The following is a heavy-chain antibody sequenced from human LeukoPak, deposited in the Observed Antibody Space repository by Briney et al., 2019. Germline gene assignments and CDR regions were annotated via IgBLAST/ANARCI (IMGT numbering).Heavy chain of an antibody. V-gene: IGHV3-11*01. CDR3: ARDPRNNQEKDPFDI. CDR2: SSGSNI. D-gene: IGHD1/OR15-1a*01. J-gene: IGHJ3*02. CDR1: GFIFSDYY. Sequence: GGSLRLSCAASGFIFSDYYMSWIRQAPGRGLEWISYSSGSNIFYAHSVQGRFTISTDNAKNSLYLQMNSLRAEDTAVYYCARDPRNNQEKDPFDIGAQGKMAPVS.